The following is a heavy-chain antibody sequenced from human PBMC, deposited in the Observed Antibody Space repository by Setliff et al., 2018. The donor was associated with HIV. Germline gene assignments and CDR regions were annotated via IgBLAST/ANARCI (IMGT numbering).Heavy chain of an antibody. V-gene: IGHV4-34*01. CDR1: GGSFSDYY. Sequence: SETLSLTCAVYGGSFSDYYWSWIRQPPGKGLEWIGEINHSGSTNYNPSLKSRVTMSLDTSKNQFSLKLTSVTAADTALYYCSNWNTTIDADSWGQGTLVTVSS. D-gene: IGHD5-18*01. CDR3: SNWNTTIDADS. CDR2: INHSGST. J-gene: IGHJ4*02.